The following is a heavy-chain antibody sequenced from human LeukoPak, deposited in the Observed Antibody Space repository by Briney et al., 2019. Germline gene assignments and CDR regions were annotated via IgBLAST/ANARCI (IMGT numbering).Heavy chain of an antibody. CDR2: ISGGDNT. Sequence: QPGGSLRLSCAASGFTVSRNYMSWVRQAPGRGLEWVSIISGGDNTFYAASVRGRFTVSRDKSKNTLYLQMNSLRVEDTAVYYCASRDRGYYFGMDVWGQGTTVTVSS. CDR3: ASRDRGYYFGMDV. J-gene: IGHJ6*02. CDR1: GFTVSRNY. V-gene: IGHV3-53*01. D-gene: IGHD5-24*01.